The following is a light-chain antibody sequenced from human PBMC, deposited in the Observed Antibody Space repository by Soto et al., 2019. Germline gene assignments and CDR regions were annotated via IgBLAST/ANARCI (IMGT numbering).Light chain of an antibody. V-gene: IGKV3-20*01. CDR2: GIS. J-gene: IGKJ4*01. CDR3: QQYASLIT. CDR1: QSVADNE. Sequence: EIVLTQSPGTLSLSPGERATLSCKTSQSVADNELGWYQQKPGQSPRLLNYGISSRATGIPDRFSGSGSGTDFTLTISRLEPEAFAVYYCQQYASLITFGGGTRVEI.